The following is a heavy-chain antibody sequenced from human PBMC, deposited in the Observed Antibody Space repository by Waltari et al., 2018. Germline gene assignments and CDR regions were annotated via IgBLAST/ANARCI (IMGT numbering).Heavy chain of an antibody. CDR2: IRYDGSNK. CDR1: GCTFSSSA. D-gene: IGHD3-22*01. J-gene: IGHJ4*02. V-gene: IGHV3-30*02. CDR3: AKTLGVITVSDY. Sequence: QVQLVESGGGVVQPGGSLRLSCGASGCTFSSSATHCVRQAPGKGLEWVAFIRYDGSNKYYADSVKGRFTISRDNSKNTLYLQMNSLRAEDTAVYYCAKTLGVITVSDYWGQGTLVTVSS.